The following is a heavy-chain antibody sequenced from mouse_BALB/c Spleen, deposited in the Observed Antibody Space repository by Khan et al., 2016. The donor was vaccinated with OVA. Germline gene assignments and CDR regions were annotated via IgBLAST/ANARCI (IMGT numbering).Heavy chain of an antibody. D-gene: IGHD2-2*01. CDR3: ARYGYSPWFAY. J-gene: IGHJ3*01. CDR2: IDPENGDT. Sequence: VQLKQSGAELVRPGALVKLSCKASGFNIKDYYMHWVKQRPEQGLVWFGRIDPENGDTIYDPKFQGKASITSDTSSNTAYLQLSSLTSEDTAVYYCARYGYSPWFAYWGQGTLVTVSA. V-gene: IGHV14-1*02. CDR1: GFNIKDYY.